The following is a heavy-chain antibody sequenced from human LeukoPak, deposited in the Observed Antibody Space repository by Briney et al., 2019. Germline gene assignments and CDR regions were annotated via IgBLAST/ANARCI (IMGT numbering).Heavy chain of an antibody. CDR2: IYYSGST. Sequence: TSETLSLTCAVYGGSFSGYYWSWIREPPGKGLEWIGYIYYSGSTNYSPSLKSRVTISVDTSKNQFSLKLSSVTAADTAVYYCARGPPGGQFDPWGQGTLVTVSS. CDR3: ARGPPGGQFDP. CDR1: GGSFSGYY. D-gene: IGHD3-10*01. V-gene: IGHV4-59*01. J-gene: IGHJ5*02.